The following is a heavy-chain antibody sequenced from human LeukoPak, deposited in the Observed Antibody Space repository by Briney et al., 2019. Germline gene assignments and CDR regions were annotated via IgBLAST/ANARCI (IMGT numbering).Heavy chain of an antibody. Sequence: GGTLRLSCAASGFTLSSNYMSWVRQAPGKGLEWVTVIYSGGSTYYPDAVTGRFTISRDNSKNTLFLQMNSLRAEDTAVYYCARDYASGSYPRIYFDYWGQGTLVTVSS. D-gene: IGHD3-10*01. CDR1: GFTLSSNY. CDR3: ARDYASGSYPRIYFDY. J-gene: IGHJ4*02. CDR2: IYSGGST. V-gene: IGHV3-53*05.